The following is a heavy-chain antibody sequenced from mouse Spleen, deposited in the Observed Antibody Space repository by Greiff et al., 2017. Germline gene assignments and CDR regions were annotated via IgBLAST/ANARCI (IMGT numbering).Heavy chain of an antibody. D-gene: IGHD6-1*01. V-gene: IGHV1-7*01. CDR3: ARKGVPYYYAMDY. J-gene: IGHJ4*01. CDR2: INPSTGYT. Sequence: QVQLQQSGAELAKPGASVKMSCKASGYTFTSYWMHWVKQRPGQGLEWIGYINPSTGYTEYNQKFKDKATLTADKSSSTAYMQLSSLTSEDSAVYYCARKGVPYYYAMDYWGQGTSVTVSS. CDR1: GYTFTSYW.